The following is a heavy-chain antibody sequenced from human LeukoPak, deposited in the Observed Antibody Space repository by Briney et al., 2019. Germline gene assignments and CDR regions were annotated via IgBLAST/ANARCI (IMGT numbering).Heavy chain of an antibody. CDR3: ANTYCSGGSCYWAFDY. V-gene: IGHV3-30*02. CDR1: GFTFSSYG. D-gene: IGHD2-15*01. CDR2: IRYDGSNK. J-gene: IGHJ4*02. Sequence: GGPLRLSCAASGFTFSSYGMHWVRQAPGKGLEGVAFIRYDGSNKYYADSVKGRFTISRDNAKNSLYLQMNSLRAEDTAVYYCANTYCSGGSCYWAFDYWGQGTLVTVSS.